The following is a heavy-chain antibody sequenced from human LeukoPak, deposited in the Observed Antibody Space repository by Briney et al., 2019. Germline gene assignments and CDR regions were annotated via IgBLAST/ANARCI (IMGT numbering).Heavy chain of an antibody. Sequence: GGSLRLSCAASGFTFSSYWLTWVRQAPGKGLEWVAVISYDGSNKYYADSVKGRFTISGDNSKNTLYLQMNSLRAEDTAVYYCAKGQSYMDVWGKGTTVTISS. V-gene: IGHV3-30*18. CDR3: AKGQSYMDV. CDR2: ISYDGSNK. D-gene: IGHD6-19*01. CDR1: GFTFSSYW. J-gene: IGHJ6*03.